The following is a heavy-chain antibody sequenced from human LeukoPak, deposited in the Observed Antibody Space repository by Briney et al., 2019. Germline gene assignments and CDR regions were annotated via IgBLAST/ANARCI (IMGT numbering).Heavy chain of an antibody. CDR2: ISYDGSNK. V-gene: IGHV3-30*03. J-gene: IGHJ4*02. Sequence: PGGSLRLSCAASGFTFSSYGMHWVRQAPGKGLEWVAVISYDGSNKYYADSVKGRFTISRDNSKNTLYLQMNSLRAEDTAVYYCATGKGGGYDSSGYYYPFDYWGQGTLVTVSS. D-gene: IGHD3-22*01. CDR3: ATGKGGGYDSSGYYYPFDY. CDR1: GFTFSSYG.